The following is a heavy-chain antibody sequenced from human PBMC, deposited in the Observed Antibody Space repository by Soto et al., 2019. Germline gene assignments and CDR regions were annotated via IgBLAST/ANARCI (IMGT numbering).Heavy chain of an antibody. D-gene: IGHD1-1*01. Sequence: QVKMVESWGGVVQPGGSLRLSCAASGFTFDAYGFHWVRQAPGKGLQWVAVVWSDGNLKYYADSVKGRFTISRDSSKSALNLQMNSLRADDTAVYYCARIQLDTIMALDSWGQGTLVTVSS. J-gene: IGHJ4*02. CDR2: VWSDGNLK. V-gene: IGHV3-33*01. CDR3: ARIQLDTIMALDS. CDR1: GFTFDAYG.